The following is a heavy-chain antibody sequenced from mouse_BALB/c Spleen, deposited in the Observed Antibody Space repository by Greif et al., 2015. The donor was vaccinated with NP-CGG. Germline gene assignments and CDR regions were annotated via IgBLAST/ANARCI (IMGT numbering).Heavy chain of an antibody. Sequence: EVQLQQSGAELVKPGASVKLSCTASGFKIKDTYMHWVKQRPEQGLEWIGRIDPANGNTKYDPKFQGKATITADTSSNTAYLQLSSLTSEDTAVYYCARWDWYFDVWGAGTTVTVSS. J-gene: IGHJ1*01. CDR2: IDPANGNT. CDR3: ARWDWYFDV. CDR1: GFKIKDTY. V-gene: IGHV14-3*02.